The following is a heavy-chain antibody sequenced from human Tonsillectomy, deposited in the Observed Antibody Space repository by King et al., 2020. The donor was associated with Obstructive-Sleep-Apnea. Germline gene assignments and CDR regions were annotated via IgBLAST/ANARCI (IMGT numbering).Heavy chain of an antibody. CDR1: GFSLSNARMG. D-gene: IGHD4-17*01. CDR2: IFSNDEK. V-gene: IGHV2-26*01. J-gene: IGHJ6*02. CDR3: ARIQGDYGRGAYYYGMDV. Sequence: TLKESGPVLVKPTETLTLTCTVSGFSLSNARMGVSWIRQPPGKALEWLAHIFSNDEKSYSTSLKSRLTISKDTSKSQVVLTMTNMDPVDTATYYCARIQGDYGRGAYYYGMDVWGQGTTVTVS.